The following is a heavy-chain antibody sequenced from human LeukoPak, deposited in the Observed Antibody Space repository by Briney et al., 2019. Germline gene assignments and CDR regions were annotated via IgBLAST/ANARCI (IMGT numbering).Heavy chain of an antibody. Sequence: SETLSLTCTVSGRSISSSSYYWGWIRQPPGKGLEWIGSIYFSGSTYYNPSLKSRVTISVDTSKNQFSLKLSSVTAADTAVYYCARLAILGWFDPWGQGTLVTVSS. V-gene: IGHV4-39*01. J-gene: IGHJ5*02. CDR2: IYFSGST. CDR1: GRSISSSSYY. D-gene: IGHD3-3*01. CDR3: ARLAILGWFDP.